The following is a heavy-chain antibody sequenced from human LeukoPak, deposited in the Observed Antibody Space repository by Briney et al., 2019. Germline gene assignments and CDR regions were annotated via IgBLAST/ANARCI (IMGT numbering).Heavy chain of an antibody. CDR1: GFTFSSYT. Sequence: GGSLRLSCAASGFTFSSYTQNWVRQAPGKGLEWVSALSGSGGGTYYADSVKGRFTISRDNSKNTLYLQMNSLRAEDTAVYYCARVWANSGNFYGEDYWGQGTLVTVSS. D-gene: IGHD1-26*01. V-gene: IGHV3-23*01. J-gene: IGHJ4*02. CDR3: ARVWANSGNFYGEDY. CDR2: LSGSGGGT.